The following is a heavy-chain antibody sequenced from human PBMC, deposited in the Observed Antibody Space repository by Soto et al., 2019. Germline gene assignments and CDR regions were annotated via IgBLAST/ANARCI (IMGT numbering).Heavy chain of an antibody. D-gene: IGHD1-1*01. CDR3: ARLRNNYCMDV. CDR1: GGSISGLY. V-gene: IGHV4-59*08. CDR2: IYYSGTT. J-gene: IGHJ6*03. Sequence: SETLSLTCSVSGGSISGLYWSWVRQPPGRGLEWIGWIYYSGTTNYNPSLKSRVTISVDTSKNQFSLKLSSVTAADTAIYYCARLRNNYCMDVWGKGTTVTVSS.